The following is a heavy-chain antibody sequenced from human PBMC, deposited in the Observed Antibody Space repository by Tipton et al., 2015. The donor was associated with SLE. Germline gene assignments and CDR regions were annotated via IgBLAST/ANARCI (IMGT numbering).Heavy chain of an antibody. Sequence: SLRLSCAASGFNFSSYGMHWVRQAPGKGLEWVAFIRYDGSNKFYADSVKGRFTISRDNAKNSLYLELNNVRLEDMGLYYCAKDRGSSSPGYYFDSWGQGTLVIVSS. V-gene: IGHV3-30*02. CDR2: IRYDGSNK. CDR1: GFNFSSYG. D-gene: IGHD6-6*01. J-gene: IGHJ4*02. CDR3: AKDRGSSSPGYYFDS.